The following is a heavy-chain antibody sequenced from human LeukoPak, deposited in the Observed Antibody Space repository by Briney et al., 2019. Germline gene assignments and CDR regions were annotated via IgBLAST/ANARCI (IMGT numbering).Heavy chain of an antibody. Sequence: ASVKVSCKASGYTFTGYYMHWVRQAPGQGLEWMGWINPNSGGTNYAQKFQGRVTMTRDTSISTAYMELSRLRSDDTAVYYCARDRGSSSSVVDYWGQGTLVTVSS. CDR1: GYTFTGYY. CDR2: INPNSGGT. CDR3: ARDRGSSSSVVDY. J-gene: IGHJ4*02. D-gene: IGHD6-6*01. V-gene: IGHV1-2*02.